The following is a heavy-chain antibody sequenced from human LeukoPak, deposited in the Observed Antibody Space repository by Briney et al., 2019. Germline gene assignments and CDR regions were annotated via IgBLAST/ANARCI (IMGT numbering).Heavy chain of an antibody. CDR1: GGPLNDYY. D-gene: IGHD1-26*01. CDR2: TDHGGNT. J-gene: IGHJ5*01. V-gene: IGHV4-34*01. Sequence: SETLSLTCAVYGGPLNDYYWSWIRQTPGKGLEWIGETDHGGNTKYNPSLKSRVTISVDTSKNQFSLKLTSVTAADTAVYYCARSPPPGATAYGAVDSWGRGSLVTVSS. CDR3: ARSPPPGATAYGAVDS.